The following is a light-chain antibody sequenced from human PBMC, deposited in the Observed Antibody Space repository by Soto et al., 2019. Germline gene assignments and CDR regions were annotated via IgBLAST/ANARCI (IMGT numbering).Light chain of an antibody. V-gene: IGKV3-20*01. J-gene: IGKJ1*01. CDR1: QSVPRSY. Sequence: EIVLTQSPGTLSLSPGERATLSFSASQSVPRSYLAWYQQKPGQAPRLLIYGTSSRATGIPDRFSGSGSGTDFTLTIARLEPEDFAVYYCQQFGSSLPWTFGQGTKVDIK. CDR3: QQFGSSLPWT. CDR2: GTS.